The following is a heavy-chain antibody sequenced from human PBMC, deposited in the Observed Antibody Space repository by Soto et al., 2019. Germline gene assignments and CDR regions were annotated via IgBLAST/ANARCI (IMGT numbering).Heavy chain of an antibody. Sequence: GGSLRLSCAASGFTFSSYAMSWVRQAPGKGVEWVSAISGSGCSTYYADSVKGPFTISRDNSKNTLYLQMNSLSAEDTAVYYWAKASVAVDYWGQGTLVTVSS. J-gene: IGHJ4*02. CDR1: GFTFSSYA. V-gene: IGHV3-23*01. CDR3: AKASVAVDY. CDR2: ISGSGCST. D-gene: IGHD6-19*01.